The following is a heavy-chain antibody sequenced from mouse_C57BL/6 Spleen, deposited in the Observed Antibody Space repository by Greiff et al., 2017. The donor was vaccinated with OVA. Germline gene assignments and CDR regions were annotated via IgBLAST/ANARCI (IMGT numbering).Heavy chain of an antibody. V-gene: IGHV1-69*01. J-gene: IGHJ1*03. CDR2: IDPSDSYT. Sequence: QVQLQQPGAELVMPGASVKLSCKASGYTFTSYWMHWVTQRPGQGLEWIGEIDPSDSYTNYNQKFKGKSTLTVDTSSSTAYLQLSSLTSEDSAVYICARPLLPYCCVAVWGTESTRTVSP. CDR1: GYTFTSYW. D-gene: IGHD1-1*01. CDR3: ARPLLPYCCVAV.